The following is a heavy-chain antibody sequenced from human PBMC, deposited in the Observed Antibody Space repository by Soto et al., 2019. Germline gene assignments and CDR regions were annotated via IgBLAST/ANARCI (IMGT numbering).Heavy chain of an antibody. CDR2: ISLYSDGT. V-gene: IGHV1-18*01. CDR3: ARVVPGAAAWFGP. CDR1: GYTFSNYG. D-gene: IGHD2-2*01. J-gene: IGHJ5*02. Sequence: ALVKVSCKTSGYTFSNYGITWVRQAPGQPLEWLGWISLYSDGTNYAQKFQGRVSMTTDTSTTTAYMGLRSLRSDDTAVYYCARVVPGAAAWFGPWGQGPLVTVSS.